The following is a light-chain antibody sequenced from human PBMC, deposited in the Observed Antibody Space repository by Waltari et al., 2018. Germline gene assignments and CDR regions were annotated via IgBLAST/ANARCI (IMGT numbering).Light chain of an antibody. J-gene: IGKJ4*01. V-gene: IGKV1-16*01. CDR3: QHYYYYPFT. Sequence: DIQLTQSPSSLSASVGDRVTINCRASQVINGALAWFQHQPGKAPKTLIYDISTRQSGVPSRFGGSGSGTDFTLTIDSLQPDDFATYYCQHYYYYPFTFGGGTKVEVK. CDR1: QVINGA. CDR2: DIS.